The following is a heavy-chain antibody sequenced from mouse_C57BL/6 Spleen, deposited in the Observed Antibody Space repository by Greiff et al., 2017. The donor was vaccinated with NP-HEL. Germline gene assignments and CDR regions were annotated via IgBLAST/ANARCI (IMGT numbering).Heavy chain of an antibody. CDR2: IYPRSGNT. CDR1: GYTFTSYG. D-gene: IGHD2-2*01. Sequence: VQLQQSGAELARPGASVKLSCKASGYTFTSYGISWVKQRTGQGLEWIGEIYPRSGNTYYNEKFKGKATLTADKSSSTAYMELRSLTSEDSAVYFCARSGNGYGLLAYWGQGTLVTVSA. CDR3: ARSGNGYGLLAY. V-gene: IGHV1-81*01. J-gene: IGHJ3*01.